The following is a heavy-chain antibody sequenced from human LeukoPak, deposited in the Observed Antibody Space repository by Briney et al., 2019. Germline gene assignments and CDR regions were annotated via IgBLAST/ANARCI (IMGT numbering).Heavy chain of an antibody. Sequence: GGSLRLSCAASGFTFSSYAMSWVRQAPGKGLEWVSFISSSSSYIYYVDSVKGRFTISRDNAKNSLYLQMSSLRDDDTAVYYCTRDRGWQQFDYWGQGTLVTVSS. CDR2: ISSSSSYI. CDR1: GFTFSSYA. V-gene: IGHV3-21*01. J-gene: IGHJ4*02. CDR3: TRDRGWQQFDY. D-gene: IGHD5-24*01.